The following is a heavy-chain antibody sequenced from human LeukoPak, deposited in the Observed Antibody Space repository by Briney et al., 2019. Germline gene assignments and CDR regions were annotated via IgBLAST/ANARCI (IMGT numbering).Heavy chain of an antibody. Sequence: GGSLRLSCAASGFTFSSYAMHWVRQAPGKGLEWVAVISYDGSNKYYADSVKGRFTISRDNSKNTLYLQMNSLRAEDTAVYYCARQYSSSSGSHYYYYYGMDVWGQGTTVTVSS. V-gene: IGHV3-30-3*01. CDR1: GFTFSSYA. CDR2: ISYDGSNK. D-gene: IGHD6-6*01. J-gene: IGHJ6*02. CDR3: ARQYSSSSGSHYYYYYGMDV.